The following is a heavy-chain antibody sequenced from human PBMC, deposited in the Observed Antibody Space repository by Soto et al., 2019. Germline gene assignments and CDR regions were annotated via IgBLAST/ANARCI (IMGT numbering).Heavy chain of an antibody. CDR2: ISGSGGTT. CDR1: GFTFSSYA. J-gene: IGHJ5*02. D-gene: IGHD3-22*01. V-gene: IGHV3-23*01. CDR3: AKDRKRASITMIVVVLRGSDP. Sequence: GGSLRLSCAASGFTFSSYAMSWVRQAPGKGLEWVSAISGSGGTTYYADSVKGRFTISRDNSKNTLYLQMNSLRAEDTAVYYCAKDRKRASITMIVVVLRGSDPWGQGTLVTVSS.